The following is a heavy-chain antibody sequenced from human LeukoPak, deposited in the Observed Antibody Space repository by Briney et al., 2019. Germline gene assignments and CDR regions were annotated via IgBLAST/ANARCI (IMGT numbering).Heavy chain of an antibody. CDR3: AELGITMIGGV. J-gene: IGHJ6*04. V-gene: IGHV3-7*01. CDR1: GFTFITYW. D-gene: IGHD3-10*02. CDR2: IKQDGSEK. Sequence: GGSLRLSCAASGFTFITYWMSWVRQAPGKGLEWVANIKQDGSEKYYVDSVKGRFTISRDNAKNSLYLQMNSLRAEDTAVYYCAELGITMIGGVWGKGTTVTISS.